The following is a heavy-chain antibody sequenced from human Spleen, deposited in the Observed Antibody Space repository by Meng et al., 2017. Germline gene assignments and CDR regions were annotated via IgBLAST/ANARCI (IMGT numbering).Heavy chain of an antibody. J-gene: IGHJ3*02. CDR2: INTNTGNP. V-gene: IGHV7-4-1*02. CDR1: GYTFTSYA. Sequence: ASVKVSCKASGYTFTSYAMNWVRQAPGQGLEWMGWINTNTGNPTYAQGFTGRFVFSLDTSVSTAYLQISSLKAEDTAVYYCARERSSGWYPIEDAFDIWGQGTMVTVSS. CDR3: ARERSSGWYPIEDAFDI. D-gene: IGHD6-19*01.